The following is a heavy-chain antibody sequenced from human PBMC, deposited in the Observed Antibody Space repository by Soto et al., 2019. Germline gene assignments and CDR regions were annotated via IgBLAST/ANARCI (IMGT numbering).Heavy chain of an antibody. CDR2: ISGSGRST. D-gene: IGHD2-21*01. V-gene: IGHV3-23*01. J-gene: IGHJ5*02. Sequence: SGGSLRLSCAASGFTFSAYDMSWVRQAPGKGLAWVSAISGSGRSTYYADSVKGRFTISRDNSKNTLYLQMNSLRGEDTAVHYRDSDRRGVIDTWGQGIPVTVSS. CDR1: GFTFSAYD. CDR3: DSDRRGVIDT.